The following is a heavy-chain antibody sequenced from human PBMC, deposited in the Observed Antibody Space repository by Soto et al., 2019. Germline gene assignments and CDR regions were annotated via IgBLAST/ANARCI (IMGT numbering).Heavy chain of an antibody. CDR2: IYYSGST. D-gene: IGHD4-17*01. V-gene: IGHV4-59*01. CDR1: SGSISSYY. J-gene: IGHJ4*02. Sequence: PSKPLSLTRIVSSGSISSYYWSWIRQPPEKGLEWIGYIYYSGSTNYNPSLKSRVTISVDTSKNQFSLKLSSVTAADTAVYYCASRYGAFFDYSARRTLVIGS. CDR3: ASRYGAFFDY.